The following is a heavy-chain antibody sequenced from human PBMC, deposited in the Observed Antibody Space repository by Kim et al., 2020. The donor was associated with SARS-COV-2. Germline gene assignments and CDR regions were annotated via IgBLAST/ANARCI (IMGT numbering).Heavy chain of an antibody. D-gene: IGHD6-19*01. J-gene: IGHJ3*02. CDR2: ISSSGSTI. Sequence: GGSLRLSCAASGFTFSDYYMSWIRQAPGKGLEWVSYISSSGSTIYYADSVKGRFTISRDNAKNSLYLQMNSLRAEDTAVYYCASPNAVAWGDAFDIWGQGTMVTVSS. V-gene: IGHV3-11*04. CDR1: GFTFSDYY. CDR3: ASPNAVAWGDAFDI.